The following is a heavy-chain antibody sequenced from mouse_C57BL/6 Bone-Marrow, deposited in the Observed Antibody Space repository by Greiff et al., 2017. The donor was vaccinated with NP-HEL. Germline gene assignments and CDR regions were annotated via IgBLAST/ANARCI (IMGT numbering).Heavy chain of an antibody. CDR1: GYTFTSYG. J-gene: IGHJ3*01. V-gene: IGHV1-81*01. CDR3: AHSSGPFAY. CDR2: IYPRSGNT. Sequence: QVQLQQSGAELARPGASVKLSCKASGYTFTSYGISWVKQRPGQGLEWIGEIYPRSGNTYYNEKFKGKATLTADKSSSTAYMELRSLTSEDSAVYFCAHSSGPFAYWGQGTLVTVSA. D-gene: IGHD3-2*02.